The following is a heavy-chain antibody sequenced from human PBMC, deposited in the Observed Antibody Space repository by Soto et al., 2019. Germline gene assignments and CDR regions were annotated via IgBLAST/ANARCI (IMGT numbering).Heavy chain of an antibody. Sequence: QVQLVESGGAVVQPGRSLRLSCAASGFTFSSYAMHWVRQAPGKGLEWVAVISYDGSNKYYADSVKCRFSISRDKSRNTLDLQVNSQRAEDTAVYYYARDLGCSYYWFGPWGQGRLVTF. V-gene: IGHV3-30-3*01. CDR3: ARDLGCSYYWFGP. CDR2: ISYDGSNK. J-gene: IGHJ5*02. D-gene: IGHD1-26*01. CDR1: GFTFSSYA.